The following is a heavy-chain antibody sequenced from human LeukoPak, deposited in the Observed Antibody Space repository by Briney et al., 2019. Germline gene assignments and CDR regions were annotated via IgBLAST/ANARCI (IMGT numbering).Heavy chain of an antibody. Sequence: GGSLRLSCVASGFTFRNYWMSWVRQAPGKGLEWVANIKQDGSEKYYVDSVKGRFTISRDNSKNTLYLQMNSLRAEDTAVYYCASSYYDSSGYYYWGQGTLVTVSS. CDR2: IKQDGSEK. V-gene: IGHV3-7*01. D-gene: IGHD3-22*01. J-gene: IGHJ4*02. CDR3: ASSYYDSSGYYY. CDR1: GFTFRNYW.